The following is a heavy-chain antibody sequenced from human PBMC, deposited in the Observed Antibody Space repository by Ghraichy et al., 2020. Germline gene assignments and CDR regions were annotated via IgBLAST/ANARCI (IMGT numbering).Heavy chain of an antibody. CDR1: GDSVSSNSVA. CDR2: TYYRSKWYN. V-gene: IGHV6-1*01. Sequence: SETLSLTCAISGDSVSSNSVAWNWIRQSPSRGLEWLGRTYYRSKWYNDYAVSLKSRITVNPDTSKNQFSLQLNSVTPEDTAVYYCARGRPSYYGMDVWGQGTTVTVSS. J-gene: IGHJ6*02. CDR3: ARGRPSYYGMDV.